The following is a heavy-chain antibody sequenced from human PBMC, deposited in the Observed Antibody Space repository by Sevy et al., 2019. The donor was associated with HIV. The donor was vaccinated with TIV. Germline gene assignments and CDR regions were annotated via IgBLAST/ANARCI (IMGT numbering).Heavy chain of an antibody. J-gene: IGHJ6*02. CDR3: ARGGPDDILTHYGMDV. CDR1: GGSFSFYG. Sequence: ASVKFSCKAFGGSFSFYGISWVRQAPGQGLEWMAGIIPIRGTTKYAQKFQGRVTITADESTSTVYMELTSLRSEDTAVYYCARGGPDDILTHYGMDVWGQGTTVTVSS. V-gene: IGHV1-69*13. CDR2: IIPIRGTT. D-gene: IGHD3-9*01.